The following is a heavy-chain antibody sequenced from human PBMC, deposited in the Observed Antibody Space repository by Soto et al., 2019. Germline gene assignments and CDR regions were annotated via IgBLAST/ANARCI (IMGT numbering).Heavy chain of an antibody. V-gene: IGHV3-23*01. J-gene: IGHJ3*01. CDR1: GFILNNYA. D-gene: IGHD7-27*01. CDR3: VKRGRNWGAFDF. CDR2: IGGTDGDSDGVP. Sequence: VQLLESGGDLVQPGGSLRLSCVASGFILNNYAMSWVRQAPGKGLEWVSTIGGTDGDSDGVPWYEDSVKGRFTNSRDSSANTLFLHMVNLRAEVSALYYCVKRGRNWGAFDFWGQGTTVVVSS.